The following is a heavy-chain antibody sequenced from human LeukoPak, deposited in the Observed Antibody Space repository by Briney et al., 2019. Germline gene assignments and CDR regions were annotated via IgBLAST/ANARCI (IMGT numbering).Heavy chain of an antibody. V-gene: IGHV4-34*01. CDR2: INHSGST. CDR1: GGSFSGYY. Sequence: NPSETLSLTCAVYGGSFSGYYWSWIRQPPGKGLEWIGEINHSGSTNYNPSLKSRVTISVDTSKNQFSLKLSSVTAADTAVYYCARRYGSGSYYTFDYWGQGSLVTVSS. J-gene: IGHJ4*02. D-gene: IGHD3-10*01. CDR3: ARRYGSGSYYTFDY.